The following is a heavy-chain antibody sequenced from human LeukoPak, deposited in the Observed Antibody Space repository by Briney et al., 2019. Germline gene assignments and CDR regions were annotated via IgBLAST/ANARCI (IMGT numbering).Heavy chain of an antibody. CDR2: INSDGSST. CDR1: GFTFSSYW. CDR3: AKGIAAPTPYYMDV. Sequence: GGSLRLSCAASGFTFSSYWMHWVRQAPGKGLVWVSRINSDGSSTSYADSVKGRFTISRDNSKNTLYLQMNSLRAEDTAVYYCAKGIAAPTPYYMDVWGKGTTVTVSS. D-gene: IGHD6-6*01. V-gene: IGHV3-74*01. J-gene: IGHJ6*03.